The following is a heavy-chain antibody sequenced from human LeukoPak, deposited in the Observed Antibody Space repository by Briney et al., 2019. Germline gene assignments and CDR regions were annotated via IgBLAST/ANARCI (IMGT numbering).Heavy chain of an antibody. CDR2: ITGSGSST. CDR3: AKGHYYGSGSYWV. V-gene: IGHV3-23*01. J-gene: IGHJ4*02. CDR1: GFTFSNYA. D-gene: IGHD3-10*01. Sequence: GGSLRLSCAASGFTFSNYALSWVRQAPGKGLEWVSAITGSGSSTYYADSVKGRFTISRDNSKNTLYLRMNSLRAEDTAVYYCAKGHYYGSGSYWVWGQGTLVTVSS.